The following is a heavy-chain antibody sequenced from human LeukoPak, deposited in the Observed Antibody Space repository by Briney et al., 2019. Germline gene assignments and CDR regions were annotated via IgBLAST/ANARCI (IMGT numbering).Heavy chain of an antibody. CDR3: ARRSRRYYDSSGYYYESYYYYMDV. Sequence: SETLSLTCTVSGGSISSSSYYWGWIRQPPGKGLEWIGSIYYSGSTYYNPSLKSRVTISVDTSKNQFSLKLSSVTAADTAVYYCARRSRRYYDSSGYYYESYYYYMDVWGKGTTVTISS. V-gene: IGHV4-39*01. J-gene: IGHJ6*03. CDR1: GGSISSSSYY. D-gene: IGHD3-22*01. CDR2: IYYSGST.